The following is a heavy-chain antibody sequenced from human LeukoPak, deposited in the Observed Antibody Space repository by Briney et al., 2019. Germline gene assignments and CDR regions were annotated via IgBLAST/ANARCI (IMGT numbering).Heavy chain of an antibody. CDR3: ARDAVGSSL. Sequence: SETLCLTCTVSGGSISSYYWSWIRQPPGKGLEWIGYIYYSGSTNYNPSLKSRVTISVDTSKNQFSLKLSSVTAADTAVYYCARDAVGSSLWGQGTLVTVSS. CDR2: IYYSGST. V-gene: IGHV4-59*01. D-gene: IGHD1-26*01. CDR1: GGSISSYY. J-gene: IGHJ4*02.